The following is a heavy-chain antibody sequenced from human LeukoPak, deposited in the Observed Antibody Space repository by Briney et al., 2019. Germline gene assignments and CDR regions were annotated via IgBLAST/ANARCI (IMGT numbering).Heavy chain of an antibody. J-gene: IGHJ4*02. Sequence: SETLSLTCTVSGGSISSSRYYWSWIRQPPGKGLEWIGNIYYSETTYYNPSLKSRVTISVDTSKNQFSLKLSSVTAADTAVYYCARYSYGEYFDYWGQGTLVTVSS. CDR2: IYYSETT. CDR3: ARYSYGEYFDY. CDR1: GGSISSSRYY. D-gene: IGHD5-18*01. V-gene: IGHV4-39*07.